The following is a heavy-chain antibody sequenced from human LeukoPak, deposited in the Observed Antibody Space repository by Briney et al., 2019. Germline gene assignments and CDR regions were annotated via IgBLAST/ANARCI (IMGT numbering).Heavy chain of an antibody. J-gene: IGHJ4*02. V-gene: IGHV3-33*01. CDR2: IWYDGSNK. CDR3: ARGGDSSGYYQNFDY. D-gene: IGHD3-22*01. Sequence: GRSLRLSCAAPGFTFSSYVMHWVRQAPGKGLEWVAVIWYDGSNKYYADSVKGRFTISRDNSKNTLYLQMNSLRAEDTAMYYCARGGDSSGYYQNFDYWGQGTLVTVSS. CDR1: GFTFSSYV.